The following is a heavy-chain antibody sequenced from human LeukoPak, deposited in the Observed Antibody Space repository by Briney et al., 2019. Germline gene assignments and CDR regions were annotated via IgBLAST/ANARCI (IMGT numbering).Heavy chain of an antibody. CDR3: ARATAGTTLFEGIDY. Sequence: ASVKVSCKASGYTFTGYYMHWVRQAPGQGLEWMGWINPNSGGTNYAQKFQGRVTMTRDTSISTAYVELSRLRSDDTAVYYCARATAGTTLFEGIDYWGQGTLVTVSS. D-gene: IGHD1-1*01. CDR2: INPNSGGT. CDR1: GYTFTGYY. J-gene: IGHJ4*02. V-gene: IGHV1-2*02.